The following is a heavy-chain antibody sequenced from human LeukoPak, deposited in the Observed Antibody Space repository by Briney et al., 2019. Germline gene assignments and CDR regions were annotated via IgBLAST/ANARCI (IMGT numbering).Heavy chain of an antibody. CDR2: INHSGRT. CDR3: ASYRPTDSSDWAVAFDP. V-gene: IGHV4-34*01. CDR1: GGSFRGYY. Sequence: KPPETLSLTCAVYGGSFRGYYWTWIRQPPGNRLEWIGEINHSGRTNYNPSLQSRVTISVDTSNNQFSLKLSSVTAADTAVYYCASYRPTDSSDWAVAFDPWGQGTLVTVSS. J-gene: IGHJ5*02. D-gene: IGHD6-19*01.